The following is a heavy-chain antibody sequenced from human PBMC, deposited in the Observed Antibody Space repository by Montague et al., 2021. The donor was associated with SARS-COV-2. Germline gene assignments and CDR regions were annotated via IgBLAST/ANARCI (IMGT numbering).Heavy chain of an antibody. V-gene: IGHV3-30*03. CDR1: GFTFSSAW. Sequence: SLRLSCAASGFTFSSAWMTWVRQAPGKGLEWVAVISYDGSNKYYADSVKGRFTISRDNSKNTLYLQMNSLRAEDTAVYYCARTNSGSYSGAFDIWGQGTMVTVSS. J-gene: IGHJ3*02. D-gene: IGHD1-26*01. CDR2: ISYDGSNK. CDR3: ARTNSGSYSGAFDI.